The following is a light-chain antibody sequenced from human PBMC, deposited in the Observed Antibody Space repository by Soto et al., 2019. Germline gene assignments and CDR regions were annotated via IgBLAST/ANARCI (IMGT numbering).Light chain of an antibody. CDR1: ENVYNY. CDR2: DAP. CDR3: QQRNDWPRT. J-gene: IGKJ1*01. V-gene: IGKV3-11*01. Sequence: PGERATLSCRASENVYNYLAWYQQIPGQPPRLLIYDAPNRAAGVPARFSGSGSGTDFTLTISSLEPEDFAVYYCQQRNDWPRTFGQGTKVDIK.